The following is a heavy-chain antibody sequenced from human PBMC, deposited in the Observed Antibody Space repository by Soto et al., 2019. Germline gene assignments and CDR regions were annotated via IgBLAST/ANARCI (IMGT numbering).Heavy chain of an antibody. CDR1: GFTFSSYA. Sequence: GGSLRLSCAASGFTFSSYAMSWVRQAPGKGLEWVSAISGSGGSTYYADSVKGRFTISRDNSKNTLYLQMNSLRAEDTAVYYCAKEWRGGYSGYDYSAVAAYFDYWGQGTLVTVSS. CDR3: AKEWRGGYSGYDYSAVAAYFDY. V-gene: IGHV3-23*01. J-gene: IGHJ4*02. D-gene: IGHD5-12*01. CDR2: ISGSGGST.